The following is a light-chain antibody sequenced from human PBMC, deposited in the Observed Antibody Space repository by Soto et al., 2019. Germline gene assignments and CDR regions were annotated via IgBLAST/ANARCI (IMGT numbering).Light chain of an antibody. CDR1: SSDVGTYNS. Sequence: QSALTQPASVSGSPGQSITIFCTGTSSDVGTYNSVSWYQQHPGKVPELMIFDFSNRPSGISSRFSGSKSGNTASLTISGHQAEDEADYYCASYVGSSTYAFGTGTKVTVL. CDR3: ASYVGSSTYA. J-gene: IGLJ1*01. CDR2: DFS. V-gene: IGLV2-14*03.